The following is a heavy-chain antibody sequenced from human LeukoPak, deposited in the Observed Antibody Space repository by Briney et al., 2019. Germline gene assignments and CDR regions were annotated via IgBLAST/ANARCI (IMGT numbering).Heavy chain of an antibody. CDR3: ARGPVSSTWYRDWHLDL. J-gene: IGHJ2*01. V-gene: IGHV4-30-2*01. CDR1: GGSISSGGYY. D-gene: IGHD6-13*01. Sequence: SQTLSLTCTVSGGSISSGGYYWSWIRQPPGKGLEWIGYIYHSGSTYYNPSLKSRVTISVDRSKNQFSLNLNSVTAADTAVYYCARGPVSSTWYRDWHLDLWGRGTVVTASS. CDR2: IYHSGST.